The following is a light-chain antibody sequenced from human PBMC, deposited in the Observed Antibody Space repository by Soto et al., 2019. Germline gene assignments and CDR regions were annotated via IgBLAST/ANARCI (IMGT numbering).Light chain of an antibody. CDR3: QQYNNWPPGT. CDR1: QSVSSN. Sequence: EIVMTQSPATLSVSPGERATLSCRASQSVSSNLAWYQQKPGQAPRLLLYGASTRATGIPARFSVSGPRTEFTLTISSLQPEDFAVYYCQQYNNWPPGTFGQGTKLEIK. J-gene: IGKJ2*01. V-gene: IGKV3-15*01. CDR2: GAS.